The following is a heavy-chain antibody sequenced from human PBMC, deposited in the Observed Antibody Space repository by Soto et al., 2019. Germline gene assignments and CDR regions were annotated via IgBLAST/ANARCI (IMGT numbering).Heavy chain of an antibody. V-gene: IGHV4-34*01. J-gene: IGHJ2*01. CDR3: ARGRIAVVNRYFDL. CDR1: GGSFSGYY. D-gene: IGHD6-19*01. Sequence: QVQLQQWGAGLLKPSETLSLTCAVYGGSFSGYYWSWIRQPPGKGLEWIGEINHSGSTNYNTSLKSRVTISVDTSKNQFSLKLSSVTAADTAVYYCARGRIAVVNRYFDLWGRGTLVTVSS. CDR2: INHSGST.